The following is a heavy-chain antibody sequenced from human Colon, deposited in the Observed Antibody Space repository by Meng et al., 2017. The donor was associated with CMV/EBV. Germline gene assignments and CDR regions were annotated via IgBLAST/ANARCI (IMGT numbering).Heavy chain of an antibody. CDR3: ARSASRTWYLQH. Sequence: CPFSVFSLSADVVGVGWIRQPPGKALEWLAFIYWDDDKRYSPSLKSRLTITKDTSKNQVVLTMTNMDPVDTGTYYCARSASRTWYLQHWGQGTLVSLL. J-gene: IGHJ1*01. V-gene: IGHV2-5*02. D-gene: IGHD1-14*01. CDR2: IYWDDDK. CDR1: VFSLSADVVG.